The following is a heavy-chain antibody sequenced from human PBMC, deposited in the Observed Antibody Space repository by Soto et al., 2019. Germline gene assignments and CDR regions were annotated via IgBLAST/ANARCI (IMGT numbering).Heavy chain of an antibody. J-gene: IGHJ4*02. CDR3: AGSPEGSYALNQLVITTLGFY. Sequence: QVQLVQSGAEVKKPGSSVKVSCKASGGTFSRFAFSWVRQAPGQGLEWMGGFIPVFGAATYAQKFQGRVTMTADESTNTAYMELSSLKSEDTAVYYCAGSPEGSYALNQLVITTLGFYWGQGTLVTVSS. D-gene: IGHD3-22*01. CDR1: GGTFSRFA. CDR2: FIPVFGAA. V-gene: IGHV1-69*01.